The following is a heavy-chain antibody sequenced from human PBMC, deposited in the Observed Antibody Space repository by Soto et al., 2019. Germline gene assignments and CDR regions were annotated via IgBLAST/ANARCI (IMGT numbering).Heavy chain of an antibody. CDR3: VRGKGYYGFHDF. V-gene: IGHV4-39*01. D-gene: IGHD3-3*01. CDR2: VFYSGSY. J-gene: IGHJ4*02. Sequence: SETLSLTCRVSGGSIITDTYKWGWVRQSPGKGLEWLGSVFYSGSYSYIPSLKGRITFSVDTSKNQFSLMLTSVTAADTAVYYCVRGKGYYGFHDFWGQGALVTVSS. CDR1: GGSIITDTYK.